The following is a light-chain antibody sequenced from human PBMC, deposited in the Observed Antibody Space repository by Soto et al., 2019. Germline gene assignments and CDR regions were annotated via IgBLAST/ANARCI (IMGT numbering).Light chain of an antibody. Sequence: IQMTQSPSSLSASVGDRVTITCRASQSISSYLNWYQQKPGKAPKLLIYDASSLQSGVPSRFSGSGSGTDFTLTISSLQPEDFATYYCQQSYSAPRTFGHGTKVDIK. CDR3: QQSYSAPRT. CDR2: DAS. V-gene: IGKV1-39*01. J-gene: IGKJ1*01. CDR1: QSISSY.